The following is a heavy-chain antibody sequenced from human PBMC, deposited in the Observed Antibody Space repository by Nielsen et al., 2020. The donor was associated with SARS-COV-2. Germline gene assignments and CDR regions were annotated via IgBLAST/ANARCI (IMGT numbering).Heavy chain of an antibody. Sequence: GGSLRLSCAASGFTFNIYAMAWVRRAPGRGLEWVSVTSASGASTYYADSVKGRFSISRDNSRNTLYLQMNSLRVEDTAIYFCAKDDVVRGDAYDIWGQGTVVTVSS. V-gene: IGHV3-23*01. CDR2: TSASGAST. CDR3: AKDDVVRGDAYDI. D-gene: IGHD3-10*01. J-gene: IGHJ3*02. CDR1: GFTFNIYA.